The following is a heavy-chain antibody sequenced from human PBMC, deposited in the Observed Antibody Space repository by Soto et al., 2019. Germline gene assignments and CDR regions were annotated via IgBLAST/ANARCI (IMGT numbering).Heavy chain of an antibody. D-gene: IGHD1-26*01. CDR1: GGSISSSNYY. CDR3: ARRYGGNFDY. Sequence: SETLSLTCTVSGGSISSSNYYWGWVRQPPGKGLEWIGNIYYSGSTYYNPSLKSRVTISVDTSKNQFSLKLTSVTAADTAVYYCARRYGGNFDYWGQGTLVT. CDR2: IYYSGST. V-gene: IGHV4-39*07. J-gene: IGHJ4*02.